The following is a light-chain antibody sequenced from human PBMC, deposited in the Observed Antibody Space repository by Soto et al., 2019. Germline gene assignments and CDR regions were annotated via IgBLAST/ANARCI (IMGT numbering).Light chain of an antibody. CDR1: QSISVW. CDR3: HQYVSSPWT. J-gene: IGKJ1*01. V-gene: IGKV1-5*03. CDR2: KAS. Sequence: DIQLTQSPSTLSASVGDRVTITCRASQSISVWLAWYQQKPGKTPKLLIFKASILEYGVPSRFSGSGSETEFTLTISSLQPDDFATYYCHQYVSSPWTFDQGTEVDIK.